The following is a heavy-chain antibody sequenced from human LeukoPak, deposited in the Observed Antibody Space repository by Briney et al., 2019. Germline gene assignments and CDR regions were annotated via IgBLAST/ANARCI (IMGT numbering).Heavy chain of an antibody. V-gene: IGHV1-69*05. Sequence: GASVKVSCKASGGTFSSYAISWVRQAPGQGLEWMGGIIPIFGTANYAQKFQGRVTITTDESTSTAYMELSSLRSEDTAVYYCARLIRRFESLYFDYWGQGTLVTVSS. J-gene: IGHJ4*02. CDR1: GGTFSSYA. CDR3: ARLIRRFESLYFDY. D-gene: IGHD3-16*01. CDR2: IIPIFGTA.